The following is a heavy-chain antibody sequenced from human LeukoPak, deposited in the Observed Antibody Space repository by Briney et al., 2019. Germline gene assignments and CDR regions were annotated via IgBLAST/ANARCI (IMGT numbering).Heavy chain of an antibody. V-gene: IGHV3-21*01. D-gene: IGHD2-2*01. Sequence: GGSPRLSCAASGFTFSSYSMNWVRQAPGKGLEWVSSISSSSSYIYYADSVKGRFTISRDNAKNSLYLQMNSLRAEDTAVYYCARDPRWYCSSTSCPDHYDYWGQGTLVTVSS. J-gene: IGHJ4*02. CDR1: GFTFSSYS. CDR3: ARDPRWYCSSTSCPDHYDY. CDR2: ISSSSSYI.